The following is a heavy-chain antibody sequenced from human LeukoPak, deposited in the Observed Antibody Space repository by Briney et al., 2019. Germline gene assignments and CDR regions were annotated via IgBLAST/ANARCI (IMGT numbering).Heavy chain of an antibody. J-gene: IGHJ4*02. D-gene: IGHD3-10*01. V-gene: IGHV4-30-2*01. CDR1: GGSISSGGYY. CDR3: ARSRRGETVDY. Sequence: PSQTLSLTCTVSGGSISSGGYYWSWIRQPPGKGLEWIGYIYHSGSTYYNPSLKSRVTITVDRSKNQFSLKLSSVTAADTAVYYCARSRRGETVDYWGQGTLVTVSS. CDR2: IYHSGST.